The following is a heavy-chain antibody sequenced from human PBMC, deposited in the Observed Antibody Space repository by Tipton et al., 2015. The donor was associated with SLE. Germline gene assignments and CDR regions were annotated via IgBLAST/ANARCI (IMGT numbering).Heavy chain of an antibody. D-gene: IGHD3-22*01. CDR3: AKTLYYYDSSGPFDY. V-gene: IGHV3-30-3*02. CDR1: GFTFSSYA. J-gene: IGHJ4*02. CDR2: ISSDGSKK. Sequence: SLRLSCAASGFTFSSYAMHWVRQAPGKGLEWVAVISSDGSKKYYPDSVKGRFTISRDNSKNTLYLQMNSLRAEDTAVYYCAKTLYYYDSSGPFDYWGQGTLVTVSS.